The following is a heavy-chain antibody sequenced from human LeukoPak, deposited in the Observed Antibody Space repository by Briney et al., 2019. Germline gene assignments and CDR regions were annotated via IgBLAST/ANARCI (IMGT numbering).Heavy chain of an antibody. CDR2: IYPGDSDT. J-gene: IGHJ4*02. D-gene: IGHD3-10*01. Sequence: GEYLKISCKGSGYKFTTYWIGWVRQMPGKGLEWVGMIYPGDSDTRYSPSFQARVTISADKSITTAYLQFNRLKASDTAMYFCARIGDGTSWLLEDWGQGSLVIVSS. V-gene: IGHV5-51*01. CDR3: ARIGDGTSWLLED. CDR1: GYKFTTYW.